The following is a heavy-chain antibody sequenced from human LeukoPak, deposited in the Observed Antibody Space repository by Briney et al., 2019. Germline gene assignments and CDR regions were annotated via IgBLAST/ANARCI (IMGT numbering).Heavy chain of an antibody. CDR2: IKQDGSEK. J-gene: IGHJ4*02. CDR3: ARGRWIQLWPSDYFDY. D-gene: IGHD5-18*01. V-gene: IGHV3-7*01. Sequence: GGSLRLSCAASGFTFSSYWMSWVRQAPGKGLEWVANIKQDGSEKYYVDSVKGRSTISRDNAKNSLYLQMNSLRAEDTAVYYCARGRWIQLWPSDYFDYWGQGTLVTVSS. CDR1: GFTFSSYW.